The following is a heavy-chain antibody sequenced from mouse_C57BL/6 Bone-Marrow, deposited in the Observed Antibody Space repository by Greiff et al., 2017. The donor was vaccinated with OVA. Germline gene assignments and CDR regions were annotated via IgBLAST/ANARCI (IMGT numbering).Heavy chain of an antibody. CDR3: ARSHYSNYDAMDY. D-gene: IGHD2-5*01. Sequence: VQLQQPGAELVMPGASVKLSCKASGYTFTSYWMHWVKQRPGQGLEWIGEIDPSDSYTNYNQKFKGKSTLTVDKSSSTACMQLSSLTSEDSAVYYCARSHYSNYDAMDYWGQGTSVTVSS. V-gene: IGHV1-69*01. J-gene: IGHJ4*01. CDR1: GYTFTSYW. CDR2: IDPSDSYT.